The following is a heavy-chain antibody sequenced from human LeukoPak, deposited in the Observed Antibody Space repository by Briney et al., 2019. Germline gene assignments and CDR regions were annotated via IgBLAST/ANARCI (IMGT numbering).Heavy chain of an antibody. CDR3: AKSGSGTYYNPDFDY. V-gene: IGHV3-23*01. CDR1: GFTFSSYA. D-gene: IGHD3-10*01. Sequence: PGGSLRLSCAASGFTFSSYAMTWVRQAPGKGLEWVSGISKSGVSTDYADSVKGRFTISRDNSKNTLYLQMNSLRAEDTAVYYCAKSGSGTYYNPDFDYWGQATLVTVSS. J-gene: IGHJ4*02. CDR2: ISKSGVST.